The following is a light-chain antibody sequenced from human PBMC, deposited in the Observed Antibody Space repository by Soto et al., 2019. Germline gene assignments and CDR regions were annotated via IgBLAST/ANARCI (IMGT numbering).Light chain of an antibody. Sequence: QSVLTQPPSVSAAPGQKVTISCSGSSSNIGNNYVSWYQQLPGTAPKLLVYDDNIRPSGLPDRFSGSKSGTSATLGITGLQSGDEADYYCGTWDNSLSGMVFGGGTKLTVL. V-gene: IGLV1-51*01. CDR1: SSNIGNNY. CDR2: DDN. CDR3: GTWDNSLSGMV. J-gene: IGLJ2*01.